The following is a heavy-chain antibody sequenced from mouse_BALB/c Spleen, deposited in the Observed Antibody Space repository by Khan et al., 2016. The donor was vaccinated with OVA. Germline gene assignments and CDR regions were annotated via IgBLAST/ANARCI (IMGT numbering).Heavy chain of an antibody. V-gene: IGHV2-2*02. CDR2: IWSGGST. Sequence: QVQLQQSGPGLVQPSQSLSITCTVSGFSLTNYGVHWVRQSPGKGLEWLGVIWSGGSTDYNAPFISRLSISTDSSKSQVFFKMNSLQVNDTAIYYWSRNYGYDEGLAYWGQGTLVTVSA. D-gene: IGHD2-14*01. CDR3: SRNYGYDEGLAY. J-gene: IGHJ3*01. CDR1: GFSLTNYG.